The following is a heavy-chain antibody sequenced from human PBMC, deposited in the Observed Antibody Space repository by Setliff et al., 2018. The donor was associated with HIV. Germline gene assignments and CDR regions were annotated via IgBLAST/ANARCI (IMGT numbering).Heavy chain of an antibody. Sequence: SETLSLTCTVSGGSISSYYWSWIRQPPGKGLEWIGYIYTSVSTNYNPSLKSRVTISVDTSKNQFSLKLGSVTAADTAVYYCAREWSYGALDTFDVWGQGTMVTVSS. V-gene: IGHV4-4*09. CDR2: IYTSVST. CDR1: GGSISSYY. D-gene: IGHD5-18*01. J-gene: IGHJ3*01. CDR3: AREWSYGALDTFDV.